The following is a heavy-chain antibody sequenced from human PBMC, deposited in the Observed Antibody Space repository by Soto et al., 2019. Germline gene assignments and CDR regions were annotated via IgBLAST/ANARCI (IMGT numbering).Heavy chain of an antibody. Sequence: PSGFLYVTWTVSGGSIGSSSYCWGLIRQPQTTGLESIGCIYHSGSTFYNPALKSRVTISVCTSKNQFSLKLSSVTAADTAVYYCASLTRLLWFGELSIPPSYWGQGTLVSVAS. J-gene: IGHJ4*02. CDR2: IYHSGST. CDR3: ASLTRLLWFGELSIPPSY. V-gene: IGHV4-39*01. CDR1: GGSIGSSSYC. D-gene: IGHD3-10*01.